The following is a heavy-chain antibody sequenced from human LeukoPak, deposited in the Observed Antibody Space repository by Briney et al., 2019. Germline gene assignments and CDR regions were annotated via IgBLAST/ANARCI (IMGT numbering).Heavy chain of an antibody. CDR2: ISGSGGST. J-gene: IGHJ1*01. CDR3: ARGVEAVAGIRVDFQH. V-gene: IGHV3-23*01. CDR1: GFTFSSYA. D-gene: IGHD6-19*01. Sequence: PGGSLRLSCAASGFTFSSYAMSWVRKAPGKGREWVSGISGSGGSTYYADSVKGRFTISRDNSKNTLYLQMNSLRVEDTAVYYCARGVEAVAGIRVDFQHWGQGTLVTVSS.